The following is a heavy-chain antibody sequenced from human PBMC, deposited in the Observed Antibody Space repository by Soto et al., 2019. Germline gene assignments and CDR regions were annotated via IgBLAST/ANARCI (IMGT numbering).Heavy chain of an antibody. CDR1: GYTFTSYY. Sequence: ASVKVSCKASGYTFTSYYMHWVRQAPGQGLEWMGIINPSGGSTSYAQKFQGRVTMTRDTSTSAVYMELSSLRSEDTAVYYCARSWSIAAPSPDAFDVWGQGTMVTVSS. CDR3: ARSWSIAAPSPDAFDV. CDR2: INPSGGST. D-gene: IGHD6-6*01. J-gene: IGHJ3*01. V-gene: IGHV1-46*01.